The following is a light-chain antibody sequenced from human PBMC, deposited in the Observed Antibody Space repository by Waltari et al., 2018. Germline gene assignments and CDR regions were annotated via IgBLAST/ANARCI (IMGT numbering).Light chain of an antibody. V-gene: IGKV1-33*01. CDR2: DAS. CDR1: QDLSNY. CDR3: QQYDNLPPLT. Sequence: DIQLTQSPSPLSASVGDRVTITCQASQDLSNYLNWYQQKPGKAPKLLIYDASNLETGVPSRFSGSGSGTDFTFTISSLQPEDIATYYCQQYDNLPPLTFGGGTKVEIK. J-gene: IGKJ4*01.